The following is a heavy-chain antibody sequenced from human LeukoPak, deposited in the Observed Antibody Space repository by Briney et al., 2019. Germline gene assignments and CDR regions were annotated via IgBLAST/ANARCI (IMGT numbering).Heavy chain of an antibody. CDR1: GFTFSTYG. J-gene: IGHJ4*02. CDR2: VSGSGGST. D-gene: IGHD1-26*01. CDR3: AKDRGVRTSGTYYLDY. Sequence: GGSLRLSCAASGFTFSTYGMSWVRQAPGKGLDWVSAVSGSGGSTHYADSVTGRFTISRDNSKNTLYLQMNSLRAEDTAVYYCAKDRGVRTSGTYYLDYWGQGTLVTVSS. V-gene: IGHV3-23*01.